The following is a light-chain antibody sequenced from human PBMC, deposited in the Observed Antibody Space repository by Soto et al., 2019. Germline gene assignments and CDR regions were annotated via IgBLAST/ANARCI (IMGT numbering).Light chain of an antibody. J-gene: IGKJ4*01. Sequence: IVLTQSPVSLPVIPVKPASISCSSSQSLLHSNGYNYLEWYLQKPGQSPQLLIDLGSNRASGVPDRFSGSGSGTDFTLKISRVEAEDVGVYYCMQALQTPTFGGGTKVDI. CDR3: MQALQTPT. V-gene: IGKV2-28*01. CDR2: LGS. CDR1: QSLLHSNGYNY.